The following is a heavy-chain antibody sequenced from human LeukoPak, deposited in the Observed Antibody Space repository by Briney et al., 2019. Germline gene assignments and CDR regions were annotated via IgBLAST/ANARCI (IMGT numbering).Heavy chain of an antibody. V-gene: IGHV3-48*01. Sequence: GGSLRLSCAASGFTFTSYSMNWVRQAPGKGLEWISYISSSSSTIYYADSVKGRFTISRDNARNSLYLQMNSLRAEDTAVYYCAELGITMIGGVWGKGTTVTISS. D-gene: IGHD3-10*02. J-gene: IGHJ6*04. CDR3: AELGITMIGGV. CDR1: GFTFTSYS. CDR2: ISSSSSTI.